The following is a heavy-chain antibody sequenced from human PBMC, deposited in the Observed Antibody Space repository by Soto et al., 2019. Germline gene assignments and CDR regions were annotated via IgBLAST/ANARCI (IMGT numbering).Heavy chain of an antibody. CDR3: ARLVGLQSGYYYGMDV. Sequence: PGESLKISCTGSGYSFTNYWIGWVRQMPGKGLEWMGIIFPDDSDTRYSPSFQGQVTISADKSISTASLQWSSLKASDTAMYYCARLVGLQSGYYYGMDVWGQGTTVTVSS. CDR1: GYSFTNYW. CDR2: IFPDDSDT. V-gene: IGHV5-51*01. J-gene: IGHJ6*02. D-gene: IGHD1-1*01.